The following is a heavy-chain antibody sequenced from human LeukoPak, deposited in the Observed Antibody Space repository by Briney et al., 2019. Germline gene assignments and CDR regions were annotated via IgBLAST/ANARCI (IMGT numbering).Heavy chain of an antibody. Sequence: GGSLRLSCAASGFTFSNTWFHWVRQAPGKGLEWVGRIKRKTDGGTRDYAAPVKGRFTISRDDSKDTLYLQMNSLKTEDTAVYYCTTVINYYNSSGYYRCENWGQGTLVTVSS. CDR2: IKRKTDGGTR. CDR1: GFTFSNTW. D-gene: IGHD3-22*01. V-gene: IGHV3-15*01. J-gene: IGHJ4*02. CDR3: TTVINYYNSSGYYRCEN.